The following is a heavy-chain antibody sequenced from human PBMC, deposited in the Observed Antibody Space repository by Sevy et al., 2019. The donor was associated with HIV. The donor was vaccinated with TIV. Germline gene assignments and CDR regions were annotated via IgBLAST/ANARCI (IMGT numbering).Heavy chain of an antibody. V-gene: IGHV3-30-3*01. CDR3: ARSYYDSSGYFPTGYFDY. CDR1: GFTFSSYA. Sequence: GGSLRLSCAASGFTFSSYAMHWVRQAPGKGLEWVAVISYDGSNKYYAHSVKGRFTISRDNSKNTLYLQMNSLRAEDTAVYYCARSYYDSSGYFPTGYFDYWGQGTLVTVSS. CDR2: ISYDGSNK. J-gene: IGHJ4*02. D-gene: IGHD3-22*01.